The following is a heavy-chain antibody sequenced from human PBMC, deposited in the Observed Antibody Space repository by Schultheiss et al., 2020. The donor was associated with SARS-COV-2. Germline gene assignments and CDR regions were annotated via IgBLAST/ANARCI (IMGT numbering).Heavy chain of an antibody. CDR1: GGSISSGGYY. V-gene: IGHV4-30-4*08. Sequence: SETLSLTCTVSGGSISSGGYYWSWIRQHPGKGLEWIGEINHSGSTNYNPSLKSRVTISVDTSKNQFSLKLSSVTAADTAVYYCARWGIVVVPAAMQGNWFDPWGQGTLVTVSS. D-gene: IGHD2-2*01. CDR2: INHSGST. CDR3: ARWGIVVVPAAMQGNWFDP. J-gene: IGHJ5*02.